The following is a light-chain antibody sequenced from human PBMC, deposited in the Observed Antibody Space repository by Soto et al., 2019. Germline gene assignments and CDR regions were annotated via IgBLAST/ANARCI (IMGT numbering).Light chain of an antibody. J-gene: IGLJ1*01. V-gene: IGLV2-14*01. CDR1: SSDVGGYNY. Sequence: QSVLPQPASVSGSPGQSITISCTGKSSDVGGYNYVSWYQQHPGKAPKLMIYDVSNRPSGVSNRFSGSKSGNTASLTISGLQAEDEADYYCSSYTSSSTFYVFGTGTKVTVL. CDR2: DVS. CDR3: SSYTSSSTFYV.